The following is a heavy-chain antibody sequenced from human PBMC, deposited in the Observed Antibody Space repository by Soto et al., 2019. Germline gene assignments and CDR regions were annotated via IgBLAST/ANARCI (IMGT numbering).Heavy chain of an antibody. V-gene: IGHV1-2*02. Sequence: LVQSGAEVTKSGASVKVSCKTSGYTFAEFYLHWVRQVPGQGLEWMGWINPNTGGTHYAVKFQDRVTMTRDTSIRTAYMELARLRSADAATYYCARDGKYYTSREGHRFDPWGQGILITVSP. D-gene: IGHD3-10*01. J-gene: IGHJ5*02. CDR1: GYTFAEFY. CDR3: ARDGKYYTSREGHRFDP. CDR2: INPNTGGT.